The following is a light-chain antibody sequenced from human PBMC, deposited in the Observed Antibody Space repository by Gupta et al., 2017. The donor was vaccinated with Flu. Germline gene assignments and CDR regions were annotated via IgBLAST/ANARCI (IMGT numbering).Light chain of an antibody. V-gene: IGKV1-39*01. CDR1: QTISTY. CDR3: QQTYNNLPYS. CDR2: TAY. J-gene: IGKJ2*03. Sequence: DIQMTQSPPSLSASVGDRVTITCRASQTISTYLNWYQQKQGQAPKLLIYTAYSLQSGVPSRFSGSGYGTDVTLTISSRQQEDFATYYCQQTYNNLPYSFGQGTKLEIK.